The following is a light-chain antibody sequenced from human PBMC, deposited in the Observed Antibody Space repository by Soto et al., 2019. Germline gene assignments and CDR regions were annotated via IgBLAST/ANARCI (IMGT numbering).Light chain of an antibody. CDR1: SGHSSYI. J-gene: IGLJ3*02. Sequence: QSVLTQSSSASASLGSSVKLTCTLSSGHSSYIIAWHQQQPGKAPRYLMKVEGGGSYNKGSGVPDRFSGSSSGADRYLTISNLQFEDEADYYCETWDSNTWVFGGGTQLTVL. CDR3: ETWDSNTWV. V-gene: IGLV4-60*02. CDR2: VEGGGSY.